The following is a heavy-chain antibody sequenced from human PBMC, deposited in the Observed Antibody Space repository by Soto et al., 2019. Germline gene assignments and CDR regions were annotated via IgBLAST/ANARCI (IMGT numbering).Heavy chain of an antibody. J-gene: IGHJ6*03. D-gene: IGHD5-12*01. CDR2: ISGAGGST. CDR3: AKGSGYDYTYYYHCYMDV. V-gene: IGHV3-23*01. CDR1: GFTFINYA. Sequence: GGSLRLSCAASGFTFINYAMSWVRQAPGKGLEWVSSISGAGGSTYYADSVKGRFTISRDNSKNTLYLQVNSLRADDTAVYYCAKGSGYDYTYYYHCYMDVWGKGTTATVSS.